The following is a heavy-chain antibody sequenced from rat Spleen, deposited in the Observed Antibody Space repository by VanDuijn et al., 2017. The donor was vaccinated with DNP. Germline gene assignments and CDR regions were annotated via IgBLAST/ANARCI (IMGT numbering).Heavy chain of an antibody. CDR3: AKWPKYGGWNDYFDY. CDR2: INKDSSTI. J-gene: IGHJ2*01. V-gene: IGHV4-2*01. Sequence: EVKLVKSGGGLVQPGRSLKLSCAASGFDFIDYWMGWVRQAPGKGLEWIGEINKDSSTINCIPSLKDKFTISRDTGQNILYLKMSKVGSDDTASYYCAKWPKYGGWNDYFDYWGQGVMVTVSS. CDR1: GFDFIDYW. D-gene: IGHD1-11*01.